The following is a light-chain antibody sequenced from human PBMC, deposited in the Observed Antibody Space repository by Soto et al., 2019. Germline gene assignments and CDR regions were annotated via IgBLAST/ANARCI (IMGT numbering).Light chain of an antibody. CDR3: QHYGSSPR. V-gene: IGKV3-20*01. J-gene: IGKJ1*01. Sequence: EIVLTLSPGTLSLSPGERATLSCRASQSVTTSYLAWYQRKPGQAPRLLIYGASSRATGIPNRFSGSGSGTDFTLTISRLEPEDCAVYYCQHYGSSPRFGQGTKVEIK. CDR2: GAS. CDR1: QSVTTSY.